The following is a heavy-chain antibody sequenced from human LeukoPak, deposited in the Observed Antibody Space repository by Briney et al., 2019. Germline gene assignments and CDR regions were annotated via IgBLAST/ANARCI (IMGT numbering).Heavy chain of an antibody. J-gene: IGHJ5*02. V-gene: IGHV6-1*01. D-gene: IGHD1/OR15-1a*01. CDR3: ARVGSYNWNTRGVWFDP. CDR1: GDSVSSNSAA. Sequence: SQTLSLTCAISGDSVSSNSAAWNWIRQSPSRGLEWLGRTYYRSKWYNDYAVSVKSRITINPDTSKNQFSLQLNSVTPEDTAVYYCARVGSYNWNTRGVWFDPWGQGTLVTVSS. CDR2: TYYRSKWYN.